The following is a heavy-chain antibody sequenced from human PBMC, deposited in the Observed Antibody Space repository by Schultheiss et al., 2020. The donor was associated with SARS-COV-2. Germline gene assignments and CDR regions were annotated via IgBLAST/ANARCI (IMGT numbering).Heavy chain of an antibody. CDR2: ISYDTYNK. V-gene: IGHV3-30*04. CDR1: GFTFSSYA. J-gene: IGHJ4*02. D-gene: IGHD3-10*01. CDR3: ASPDYGSGSYESNY. Sequence: GGSLRLSCAASGFTFSSYAMYWVRQAPGKGLEWVAVISYDTYNKYYADSVKGRFTISRDNSKKTLHLQMNSLKSEDTAIYYCASPDYGSGSYESNYWGQGTLVTVSS.